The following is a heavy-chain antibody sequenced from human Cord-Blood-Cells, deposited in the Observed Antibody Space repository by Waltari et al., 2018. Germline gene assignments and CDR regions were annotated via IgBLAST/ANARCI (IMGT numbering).Heavy chain of an antibody. D-gene: IGHD1-7*01. CDR2: INPNSGGT. CDR1: GYTFTGYY. Sequence: QVQLVQSGAEVKKPGASVKVSCKASGYTFTGYYLHWVRQAPGKGLELMGWINPNSGGTNYAQKFQGRVTMTRDTSISTAYMELSRLRSDDTAVYYCARDRLITGTTRALDYWGQGTLVTVSS. CDR3: ARDRLITGTTRALDY. J-gene: IGHJ4*02. V-gene: IGHV1-2*02.